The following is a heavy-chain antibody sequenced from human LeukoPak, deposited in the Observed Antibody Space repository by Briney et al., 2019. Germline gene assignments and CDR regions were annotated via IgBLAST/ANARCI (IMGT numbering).Heavy chain of an antibody. D-gene: IGHD3-10*01. J-gene: IGHJ5*02. CDR2: IYTSGST. CDR3: ARGRGTSRTYYYGSGSFWWFDP. CDR1: GGAISSYY. Sequence: SETLSLTCTVSGGAISSYYWSWIRQPAGKGLEWIGRIYTSGSTNYNPSLKSRVTISVDTSKNQFSLKLSSVTAADTAVYYCARGRGTSRTYYYGSGSFWWFDPWGQGTLVTVSS. V-gene: IGHV4-4*07.